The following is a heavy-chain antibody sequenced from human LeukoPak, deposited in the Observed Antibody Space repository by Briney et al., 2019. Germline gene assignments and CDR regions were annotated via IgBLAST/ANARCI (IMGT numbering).Heavy chain of an antibody. CDR1: GASISSGSYY. CDR3: ARDPGLLWFGEYIGAFDY. D-gene: IGHD3-10*01. Sequence: SETLSLTCTVSGASISSGSYYWSWIRQPAWKGLEWIGRIYTSGSTNYNPSLKSRVTISVDTSKNQFSLKLSSVTAADTAVYYCARDPGLLWFGEYIGAFDYWGQGTLVTVSS. J-gene: IGHJ4*02. V-gene: IGHV4-61*02. CDR2: IYTSGST.